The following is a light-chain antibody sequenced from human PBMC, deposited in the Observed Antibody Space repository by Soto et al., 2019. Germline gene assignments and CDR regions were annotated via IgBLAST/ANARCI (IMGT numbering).Light chain of an antibody. CDR2: RNN. V-gene: IGLV1-47*01. J-gene: IGLJ2*01. CDR3: AAWDDSLSGVV. CDR1: SSNIGTNS. Sequence: SVLTQPPSASETPGQRVTISCSGSSSNIGTNSVYWYQHLPGTAPKLLIYRNNQRPSGVPDRFSGSKSGTSASLAISGLRSEDEADYYCAAWDDSLSGVVFGGGTKLTVL.